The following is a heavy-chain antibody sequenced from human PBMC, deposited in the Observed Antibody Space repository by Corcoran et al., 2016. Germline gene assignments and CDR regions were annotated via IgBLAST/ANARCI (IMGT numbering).Heavy chain of an antibody. J-gene: IGHJ4*02. CDR2: IWYDGSNK. V-gene: IGHV3-33*01. Sequence: QVQLVDSGGGVVQPGRSLRLSCAASGFTFSSYGMHWARQAPGKGLEWVAVIWYDGSNKYYAESVKGRFTISRDNSKNTLYLQMNSLRAEDMAVYYCAREPTFGGVIVHFDYWGQGTLVTVSS. D-gene: IGHD3-16*02. CDR1: GFTFSSYG. CDR3: AREPTFGGVIVHFDY.